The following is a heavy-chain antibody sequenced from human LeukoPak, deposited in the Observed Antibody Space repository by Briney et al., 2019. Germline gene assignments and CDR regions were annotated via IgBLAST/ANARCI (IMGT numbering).Heavy chain of an antibody. J-gene: IGHJ3*02. CDR2: IWNDGVNK. CDR3: ARVGYCSGGSCYSGAFDI. Sequence: GGSLRLSCAASGFPFSTFGMHWVRQAPGKGLEWVAIIWNDGVNKYYADSVKGRFTISRDNAKNTLYLQMNSLRAEDTAVYYCARVGYCSGGSCYSGAFDIWGQGTMVTVSS. D-gene: IGHD2-15*01. CDR1: GFPFSTFG. V-gene: IGHV3-33*01.